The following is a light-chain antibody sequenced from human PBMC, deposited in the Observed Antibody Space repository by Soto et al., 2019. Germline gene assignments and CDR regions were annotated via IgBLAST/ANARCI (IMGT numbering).Light chain of an antibody. CDR2: DVS. J-gene: IGLJ1*01. V-gene: IGLV2-11*01. CDR1: SSDVGGYHY. CDR3: CSYAGTYTYV. Sequence: QSVLTQPRSVSGSPGQSVTISCTGTSSDVGGYHYVSWYQQHPGKAPKLMIYDVSKRPSGVPDRFSGSKSGNTASLTISGLQGDDEADHYCCSYAGTYTYVFGTGTKVTVL.